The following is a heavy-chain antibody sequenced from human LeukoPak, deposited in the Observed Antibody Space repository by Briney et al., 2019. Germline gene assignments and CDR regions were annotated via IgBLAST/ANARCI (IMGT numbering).Heavy chain of an antibody. CDR3: ASLAYCGGDCHEAANWYFDL. CDR1: GGSISNYY. Sequence: SETLSLTCTVSGGSISNYYWSWIRQPPGKGLEWIGYIYYSGSTNYNPSLKSRVTISVDTSKNQFSLKLSSVTAADTAVYYCASLAYCGGDCHEAANWYFDLWGRGTLVTVSS. D-gene: IGHD2-21*02. J-gene: IGHJ2*01. CDR2: IYYSGST. V-gene: IGHV4-59*08.